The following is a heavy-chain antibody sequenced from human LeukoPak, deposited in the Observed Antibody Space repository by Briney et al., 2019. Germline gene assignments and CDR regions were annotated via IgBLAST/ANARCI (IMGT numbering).Heavy chain of an antibody. D-gene: IGHD3-16*02. J-gene: IGHJ4*02. Sequence: GGSLRLSCAASGFTFSSYWMNWVRQAPGKGLEWVANIKQDGSEKYYVDSVKGRFTISRDNAKNSLYLQMNSLRAEDTAVYYCARDRESLDYVWGSYRFFDYWGQGALVTVSS. CDR3: ARDRESLDYVWGSYRFFDY. V-gene: IGHV3-7*03. CDR2: IKQDGSEK. CDR1: GFTFSSYW.